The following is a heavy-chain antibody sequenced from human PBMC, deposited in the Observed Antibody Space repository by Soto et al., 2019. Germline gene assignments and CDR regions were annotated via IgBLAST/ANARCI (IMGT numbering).Heavy chain of an antibody. CDR3: ARGTGIAAPGHY. Sequence: QVQLQQWGAGLLKPSETLSLTCAVYGGSFSGYYWSWIRQPPGKGLEWIGEINHSGSTNYNPSLNSRLTISVDTSKNEFSLKLSSVTAAEAAVYYCARGTGIAAPGHYWRQGTLVSVSS. V-gene: IGHV4-34*01. J-gene: IGHJ4*02. CDR1: GGSFSGYY. CDR2: INHSGST. D-gene: IGHD6-13*01.